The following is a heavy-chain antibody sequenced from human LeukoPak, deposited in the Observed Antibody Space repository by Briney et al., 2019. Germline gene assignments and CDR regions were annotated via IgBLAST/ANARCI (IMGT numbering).Heavy chain of an antibody. V-gene: IGHV4-38-2*02. Sequence: SETLSLTCVVSGYSISSGYYWGWIRQPPGKGLEWFGRVFHSGSSSNNPSLKSRVTLSIDTSKYQFSLKLSSVTATDTAVYYCARDCSGGTCYAFDIWGQGTMVTVSS. D-gene: IGHD2-15*01. CDR1: GYSISSGYY. CDR3: ARDCSGGTCYAFDI. J-gene: IGHJ3*02. CDR2: VFHSGSS.